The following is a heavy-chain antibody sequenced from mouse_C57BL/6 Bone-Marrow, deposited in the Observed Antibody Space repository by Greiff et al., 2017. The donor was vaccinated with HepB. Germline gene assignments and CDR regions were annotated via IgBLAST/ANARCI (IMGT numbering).Heavy chain of an antibody. CDR2: IWSGGST. J-gene: IGHJ1*03. CDR1: GFSLTSYG. V-gene: IGHV2-2*01. D-gene: IGHD1-1*01. CDR3: AREGVVANPYFDV. Sequence: QVHVKQSGPGLVQPSQSLSITCTVSGFSLTSYGVHWVRQSPGKGLEWLGVIWSGGSTDYNAAFISRLSISKDNSKSQVFFKMNSLQADDTAIYYCAREGVVANPYFDVWGTGTTVTVSS.